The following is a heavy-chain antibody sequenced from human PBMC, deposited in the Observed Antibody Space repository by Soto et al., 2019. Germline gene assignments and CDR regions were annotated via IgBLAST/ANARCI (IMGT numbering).Heavy chain of an antibody. Sequence: QVYLHQSGPGLVKPSGNLSLTCAVSGDSISSTHWWTWVRQTPGKGLEWIGEVYHSGSTSYNPTLKCRVTISVDKSNNQCSLKLTSVTAADTAVYYCATLPPRIVVTVLPIPTWGQGTLVSVSS. CDR1: GDSISSTHW. V-gene: IGHV4-4*02. J-gene: IGHJ5*02. CDR3: ATLPPRIVVTVLPIPT. D-gene: IGHD2-21*01. CDR2: VYHSGST.